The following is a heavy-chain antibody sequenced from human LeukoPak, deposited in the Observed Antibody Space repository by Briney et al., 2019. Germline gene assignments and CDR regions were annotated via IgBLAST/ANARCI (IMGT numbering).Heavy chain of an antibody. CDR1: GGSISSSNW. D-gene: IGHD1-1*01. J-gene: IGHJ5*01. CDR2: IYYSGST. Sequence: PSGTLSLTCAVSGGSISSSNWWSWVRQPPGKGLEWIGYIYYSGSTNYNPSLKSRVTISVDTSKNQFSLKLSSVTAADTAVYYCAREGGWNDGEDWFDPWGQGTLVTVSS. V-gene: IGHV4-4*02. CDR3: AREGGWNDGEDWFDP.